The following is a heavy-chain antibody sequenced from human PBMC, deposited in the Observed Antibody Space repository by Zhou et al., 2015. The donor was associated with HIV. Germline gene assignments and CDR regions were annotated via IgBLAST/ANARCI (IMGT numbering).Heavy chain of an antibody. CDR3: ARDLTLAGFITMVRPYGMDV. Sequence: QVQLVQSGAEEKKPGASVKVSCKASGYTFTSYAMHWVRQAPGQRLEWMGWINAGNGNTKYSQKFQGRVTITRDTSASTAYMELSSLRSEDTAVYYCARDLTLAGFITMVRPYGMDVWGQGTTVTVSS. CDR2: INAGNGNT. V-gene: IGHV1-3*05. J-gene: IGHJ6*02. CDR1: GYTFTSYA. D-gene: IGHD3-10*01.